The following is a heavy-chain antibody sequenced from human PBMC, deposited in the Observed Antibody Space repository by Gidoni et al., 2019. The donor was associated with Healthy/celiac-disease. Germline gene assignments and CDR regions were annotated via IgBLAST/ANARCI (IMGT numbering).Heavy chain of an antibody. V-gene: IGHV3-53*02. CDR2: IYSGGST. Sequence: EVQLVETGGGLIQPGGSLRLSWAASGFTVSSNYMSGVRQAPGKGLEWVSVIYSGGSTYYADSVKGRFTISRDNSKNTLYLQMNSLRAEDTAVYYCARGPRWLGGFDYWGQGTLVTVSS. CDR1: GFTVSSNY. CDR3: ARGPRWLGGFDY. J-gene: IGHJ4*02. D-gene: IGHD5-12*01.